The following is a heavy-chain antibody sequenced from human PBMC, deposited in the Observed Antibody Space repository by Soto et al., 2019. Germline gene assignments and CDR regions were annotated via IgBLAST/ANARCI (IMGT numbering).Heavy chain of an antibody. J-gene: IGHJ6*02. CDR3: ASSKDHIVVVVAATSRYYGMDV. D-gene: IGHD2-15*01. CDR1: GYTFTSYG. V-gene: IGHV1-18*01. CDR2: ISGYNTMT. Sequence: ASVKVSCKASGYTFTSYGISWVRQAPGQGLEWMGWISGYNTMTNYVQKLQGRVTMTTDTSTSTAYMELRSLRSEDTAVYYCASSKDHIVVVVAATSRYYGMDVWGQGTTVTVSS.